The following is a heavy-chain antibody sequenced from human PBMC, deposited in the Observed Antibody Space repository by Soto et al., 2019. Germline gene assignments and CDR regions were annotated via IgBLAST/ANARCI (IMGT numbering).Heavy chain of an antibody. J-gene: IGHJ6*02. V-gene: IGHV1-18*01. D-gene: IGHD2-8*01. Sequence: QVQLVQSGAEVKKPGASVKVSCKASGYTFTSYGISWVRQAPGQGLEWMGWISAYNGNTNYAQKFQGRVTMTTDASTSTAYMELRSLRSDDTAVYYCARGGKYCTNGVCSFSGMDVWGQGTTVTVSS. CDR1: GYTFTSYG. CDR2: ISAYNGNT. CDR3: ARGGKYCTNGVCSFSGMDV.